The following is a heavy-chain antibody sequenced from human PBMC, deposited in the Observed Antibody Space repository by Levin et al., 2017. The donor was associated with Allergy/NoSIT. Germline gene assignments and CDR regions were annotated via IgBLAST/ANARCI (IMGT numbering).Heavy chain of an antibody. CDR2: ISSSSSYT. D-gene: IGHD5-18*01. J-gene: IGHJ4*02. CDR1: AFTFSDYY. CDR3: ARIGDTAMGNPTYYFDY. V-gene: IGHV3-11*03. Sequence: GGSLRLSCAASAFTFSDYYMSWIRQAPGKGLEWVSYISSSSSYTNYADSVKGRFTISRDNAKNSLYLQMNSLRAEDTAVYYCARIGDTAMGNPTYYFDYWGQGTLVTVSS.